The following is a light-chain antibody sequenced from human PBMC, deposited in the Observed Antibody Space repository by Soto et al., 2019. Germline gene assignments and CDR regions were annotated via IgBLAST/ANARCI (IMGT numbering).Light chain of an antibody. CDR2: GAS. CDR3: QQYNNWPLT. J-gene: IGKJ3*01. Sequence: EIVMTQSPATLSVSPGQRATLSCRASQSVSSNLAWYQQKPGQAPRLLIYGASTRATGFPARFSGGGSGTEFTLTISSLQSEDFAVYYCQQYNNWPLTFGPGTKVEIK. V-gene: IGKV3-15*01. CDR1: QSVSSN.